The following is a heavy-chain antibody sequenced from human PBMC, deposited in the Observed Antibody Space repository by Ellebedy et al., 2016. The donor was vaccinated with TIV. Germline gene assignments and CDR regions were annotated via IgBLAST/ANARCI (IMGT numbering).Heavy chain of an antibody. J-gene: IGHJ5*02. Sequence: SETLSLXXTVSGGSISSSSYYWGWIRQPPGKGLEWIGSIYHSGSTNYNPSLKSRVTISVDTSKNQFSLKLSSVTAADTAVYYCAREYVIAAAGTQFLNWFDPWGQGTLVTVSS. CDR1: GGSISSSSYY. V-gene: IGHV4-39*07. CDR3: AREYVIAAAGTQFLNWFDP. CDR2: IYHSGST. D-gene: IGHD6-13*01.